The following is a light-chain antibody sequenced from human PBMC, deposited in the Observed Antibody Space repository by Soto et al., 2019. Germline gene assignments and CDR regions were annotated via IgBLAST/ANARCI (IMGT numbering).Light chain of an antibody. CDR1: QSVSSSY. CDR2: GAS. J-gene: IGKJ4*01. Sequence: EIGLTQSPGTLSLSPGERATLSCRASQSVSSSYLAWYQQKPGQAPRLLIYGASSRATGIPDRFRGSGSGTDFTLTISRLEPEDFAVYYCQHYGTSPLTFGGGTKVEIK. CDR3: QHYGTSPLT. V-gene: IGKV3-20*01.